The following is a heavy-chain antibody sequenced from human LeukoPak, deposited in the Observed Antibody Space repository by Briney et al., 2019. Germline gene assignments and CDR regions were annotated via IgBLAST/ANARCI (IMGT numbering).Heavy chain of an antibody. CDR1: GDSISTNHW. CDR2: VYHSGST. V-gene: IGHV4-4*02. D-gene: IGHD5-24*01. Sequence: SETLSLTCAVSGDSISTNHWWSWVRQPPGKELEWIGEVYHSGSTNYNPSLKGRVTISVDKSKNLFSLKLTSVTAADTAMYYCASARWDDCGHVTLVTVSS. CDR3: ASARWDD. J-gene: IGHJ4*01.